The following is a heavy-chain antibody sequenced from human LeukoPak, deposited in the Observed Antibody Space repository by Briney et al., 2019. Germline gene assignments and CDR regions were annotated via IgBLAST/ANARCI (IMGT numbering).Heavy chain of an antibody. Sequence: ASVKVSCKASGYTFTSYYMHWVRQAPGQGLEWMGWINPNSGGTNYAQKFQGRVTMTRDTSISTAYMELSRLRSDDTAVYYCARVGAAVAVPYFDYWGQGTLVTVSS. CDR3: ARVGAAVAVPYFDY. D-gene: IGHD6-19*01. J-gene: IGHJ4*02. CDR2: INPNSGGT. V-gene: IGHV1-2*02. CDR1: GYTFTSYY.